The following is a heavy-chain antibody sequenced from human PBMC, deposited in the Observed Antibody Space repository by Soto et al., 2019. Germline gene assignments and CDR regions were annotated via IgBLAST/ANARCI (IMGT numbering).Heavy chain of an antibody. V-gene: IGHV1-18*01. CDR1: GYKCTNYG. J-gene: IGHJ6*03. CDR3: ARSRQLVGYFYYYMDV. CDR2: NSAYNGDT. Sequence: SVKGAGRDAGYKCTNYGNTWEGKENGQGVEWMGWNSAYNGDTHYTQRLQGRVTMTPDTSTSTAYMELRGLRSDDTAVYYCARSRQLVGYFYYYMDVWGKGTTLTVSS. D-gene: IGHD6-6*01.